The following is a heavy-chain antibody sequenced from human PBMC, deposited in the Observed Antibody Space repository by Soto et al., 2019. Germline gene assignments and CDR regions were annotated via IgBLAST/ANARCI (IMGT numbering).Heavy chain of an antibody. V-gene: IGHV3-73*02. CDR1: GFTFSAFP. CDR3: ARQSAEGYMKINWFDP. J-gene: IGHJ5*02. CDR2: VRSRVRGHAI. D-gene: IGHD5-12*01. Sequence: EMQLMESGGALVRPGGSLQLSCRASGFTFSAFPIHWVRQASGKGLEWVGRVRSRVRGHAIAYAASVTGRFTISRDDSQNTAYLHMTSLNIEDTAVYYCARQSAEGYMKINWFDPWGPGTLVTVSS.